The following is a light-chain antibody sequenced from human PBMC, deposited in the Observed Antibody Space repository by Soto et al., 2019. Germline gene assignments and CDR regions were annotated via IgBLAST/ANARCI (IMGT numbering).Light chain of an antibody. J-gene: IGLJ2*01. CDR1: SSNIETND. CDR2: SND. V-gene: IGLV1-47*02. CDR3: ATWDDSRCGVV. Sequence: QSVLTQPPSASGTPGQRGTISCSGSSSNIETNDIYWHQQLPRSAPKLLIYSNDQRPSGVPDRFSSSKSGTSASLAISGLRSEDEDEYFCATWDDSRCGVVFGGGTKLTVL.